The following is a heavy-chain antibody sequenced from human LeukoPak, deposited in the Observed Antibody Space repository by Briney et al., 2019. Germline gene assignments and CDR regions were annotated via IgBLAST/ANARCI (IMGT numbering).Heavy chain of an antibody. CDR1: GASISSNY. J-gene: IGHJ4*02. CDR3: ARGDHYAPDPY. D-gene: IGHD4-17*01. V-gene: IGHV4-59*01. CDR2: FYSGGTI. Sequence: SETLSLTCTVSGASISSNYWSWIRQPPGKGLEWIGCFYSGGTIHYNPSLKSRVTISVDTSKSKNQFSLKLTSVTAADTAVYYCARGDHYAPDPYWGQGTLVTVSS.